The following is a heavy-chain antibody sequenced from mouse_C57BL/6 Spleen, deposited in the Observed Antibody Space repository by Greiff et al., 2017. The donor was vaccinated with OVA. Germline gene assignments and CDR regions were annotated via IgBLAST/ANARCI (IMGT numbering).Heavy chain of an antibody. D-gene: IGHD2-4*01. CDR2: IDPETGGT. Sequence: QVHVKQSGAELVRPGASVTLSCKASGYTFTDYEMHWVKQTPVHGLEWIGAIDPETGGTAYNQKFKGKAILTADKSSSTAYMELRSLTSADSAVYYCTKDYDRGYLDVWGTGTTVTVSS. J-gene: IGHJ1*03. V-gene: IGHV1-15*01. CDR3: TKDYDRGYLDV. CDR1: GYTFTDYE.